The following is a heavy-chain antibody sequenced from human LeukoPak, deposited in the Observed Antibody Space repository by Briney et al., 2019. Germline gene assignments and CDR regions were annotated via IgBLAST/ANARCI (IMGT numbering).Heavy chain of an antibody. D-gene: IGHD4-17*01. CDR1: GFTFSSYY. J-gene: IGHJ4*02. CDR3: ARDLYGDYFFDY. V-gene: IGHV3-7*01. CDR2: IKEDGSER. Sequence: GGSLRLSCVASGFTFSSYYMSWVRQAPGKGLEWVADIKEDGSERYYVDSMKGRFTISRDNAKNSLYLQMNSLRAEDTAVYYCARDLYGDYFFDYWGQGTLVTVSS.